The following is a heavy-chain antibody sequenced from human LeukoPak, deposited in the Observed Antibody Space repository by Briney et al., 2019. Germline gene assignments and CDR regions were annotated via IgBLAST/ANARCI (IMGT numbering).Heavy chain of an antibody. Sequence: PSQTLSLTCSVFGGSISSGSHFRSWIRQLPGKGLEWLGYVDYSGTIYYNSSLESRLTLSVDTSNNQFSLDLRSMTAADTAVYYCARGRLARIPYFDSWGQGALVAVSS. D-gene: IGHD6-19*01. CDR3: ARGRLARIPYFDS. V-gene: IGHV4-31*03. J-gene: IGHJ4*02. CDR2: VDYSGTI. CDR1: GGSISSGSHF.